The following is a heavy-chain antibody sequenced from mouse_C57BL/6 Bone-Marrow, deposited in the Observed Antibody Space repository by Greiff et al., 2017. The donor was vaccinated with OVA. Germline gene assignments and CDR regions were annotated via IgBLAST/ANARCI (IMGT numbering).Heavy chain of an antibody. CDR2: IYPRSGNT. J-gene: IGHJ2*01. V-gene: IGHV1-81*01. CDR3: AWLLRTFDY. CDR1: GYTFTSYG. Sequence: QVHVKQSGAELARPGASVKLSCKASGYTFTSYGISWVKQRTGQGLEWIGEIYPRSGNTYYNEKFKGKATLTADKSSSTAYMELRSLTSEDSAVYFCAWLLRTFDYWGQGTTLTVSS. D-gene: IGHD2-3*01.